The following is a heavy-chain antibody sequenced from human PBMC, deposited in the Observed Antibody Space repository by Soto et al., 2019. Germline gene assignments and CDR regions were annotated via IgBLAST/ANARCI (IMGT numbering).Heavy chain of an antibody. V-gene: IGHV3-66*01. CDR3: ARDPWAADY. Sequence: GGSLRLSCATSGITVSTKYMSWVRQAPGKGLEWVSVIYSGGSTFYADSVRGRFTISRDNSKNTVNLQMNSLRAEDTAVYYCARDPWAADYWGQGTLVTVSS. CDR1: GITVSTKY. CDR2: IYSGGST. J-gene: IGHJ4*02. D-gene: IGHD3-16*01.